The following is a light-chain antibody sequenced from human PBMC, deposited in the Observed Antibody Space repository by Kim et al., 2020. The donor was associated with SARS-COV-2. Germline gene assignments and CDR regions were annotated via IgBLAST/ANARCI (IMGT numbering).Light chain of an antibody. J-gene: IGKJ1*01. Sequence: DIQMTQSPSSLSASVGDRVTITCRASQIVSSYLNWYQQKPGQAPKLLIYAAINLQGGVPSRFSGSGSGTDFTLAIDSLQPDHVATSYCQQNYNKHTTYGKGTKLDIK. CDR3: QQNYNKHTT. CDR2: AAI. CDR1: QIVSSY. V-gene: IGKV1-39*01.